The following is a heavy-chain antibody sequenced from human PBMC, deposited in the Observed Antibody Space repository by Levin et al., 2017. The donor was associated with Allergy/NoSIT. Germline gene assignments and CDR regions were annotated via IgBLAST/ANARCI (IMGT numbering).Heavy chain of an antibody. J-gene: IGHJ3*02. CDR2: IYYSGST. V-gene: IGHV4-39*01. Sequence: SETLSLTCTVSGGSVSSSSYYWGWIRQPPGKGLEWIGSIYYSGSTYYNPSLKSRVTIFVDTSKNQFSLKLSSVTAADTAVYYCARNYYGSGSYYTFEAFDIWGQGTMVTVSS. CDR1: GGSVSSSSYY. D-gene: IGHD3-10*01. CDR3: ARNYYGSGSYYTFEAFDI.